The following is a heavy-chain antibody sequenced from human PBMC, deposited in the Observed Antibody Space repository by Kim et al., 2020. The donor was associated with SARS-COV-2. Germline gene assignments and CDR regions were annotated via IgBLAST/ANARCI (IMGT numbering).Heavy chain of an antibody. D-gene: IGHD3-22*01. CDR2: IDWDDDK. Sequence: SGPTLVNPTQTLTLTCTFSGFSLSTSGMCVTWIRQPPGKALEWLAMIDWDDDKHYSTSLRSRLTISKDISKNQVVLTMTNMDPVDTATFYCARIRRDSRAYRKIDYWGRGTLVTVSS. CDR1: GFSLSTSGMC. V-gene: IGHV2-70*01. CDR3: ARIRRDSRAYRKIDY. J-gene: IGHJ4*02.